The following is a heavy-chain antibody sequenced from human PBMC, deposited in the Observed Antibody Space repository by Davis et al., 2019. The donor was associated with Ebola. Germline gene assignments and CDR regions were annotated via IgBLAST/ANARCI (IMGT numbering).Heavy chain of an antibody. CDR2: ISYDGSNK. D-gene: IGHD6-13*01. V-gene: IGHV3-30*18. CDR1: GFIFSSYV. CDR3: AKDLYLRNIAAAFQH. Sequence: GGSLRLSCAASGFIFSSYVMSWVRQAPGKGLEWVAVISYDGSNKYYADSVKGRFTISRDNSKNTLYLQMNSLRAEDTAVYYCAKDLYLRNIAAAFQHWGQGTLVTVSS. J-gene: IGHJ1*01.